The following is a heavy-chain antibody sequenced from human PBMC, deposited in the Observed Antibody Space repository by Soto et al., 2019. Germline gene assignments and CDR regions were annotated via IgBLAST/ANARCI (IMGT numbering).Heavy chain of an antibody. CDR3: AREDILGTRIFDY. Sequence: PGGSLRLSCGASGFIFSKYSMNWVRQAPGKGLEWLSYISSNSVTIYYADSVRGRFTIFRDNAKNSLYLQMNSLRDEDTAVYYCAREDILGTRIFDYSAQGALVIGSS. D-gene: IGHD1-26*01. V-gene: IGHV3-48*02. J-gene: IGHJ4*02. CDR1: GFIFSKYS. CDR2: ISSNSVTI.